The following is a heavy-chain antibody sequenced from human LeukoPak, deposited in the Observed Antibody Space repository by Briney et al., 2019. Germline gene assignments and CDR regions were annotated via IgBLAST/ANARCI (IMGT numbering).Heavy chain of an antibody. D-gene: IGHD3-16*01. V-gene: IGHV4-34*01. CDR2: INHSGST. CDR3: ARVEKVPYDYVWGSYTVAFEY. Sequence: PSETLSLTCAVYGGSFSAYYWSWIRQPPGKGLEWIGEINHSGSTNYNPSLKSRVTISVDTSKNQFSLKLSSVTAADTAVYYCARVEKVPYDYVWGSYTVAFEYWGQGTLVTVSS. J-gene: IGHJ4*02. CDR1: GGSFSAYY.